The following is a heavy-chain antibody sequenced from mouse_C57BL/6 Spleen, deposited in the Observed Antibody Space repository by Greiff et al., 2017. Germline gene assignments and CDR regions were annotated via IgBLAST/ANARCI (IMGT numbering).Heavy chain of an antibody. CDR3: VRGLGRESDY. CDR1: GFSFNTYA. Sequence: EVKLVESGGGLVQPKGSLKLSCAASGFSFNTYAMNWVRQAPGKGLEWVARIRSKSNNYATYYADSVKDRFTISRDDSESMLYLQMNNLKTEDTAMYYCVRGLGRESDYWGQGTTLTVSS. V-gene: IGHV10-1*01. J-gene: IGHJ2*01. D-gene: IGHD4-1*01. CDR2: IRSKSNNYAT.